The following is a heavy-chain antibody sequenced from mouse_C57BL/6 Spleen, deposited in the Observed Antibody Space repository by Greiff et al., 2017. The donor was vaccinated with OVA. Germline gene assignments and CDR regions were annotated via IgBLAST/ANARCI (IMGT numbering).Heavy chain of an antibody. Sequence: QVQLQQSGAELARPGASVKLSCKASGYTFTSYGISWVKQRPGQGLEWIGEIYPRSGNTYYHEKFKGKSTLSADKSSSTAYMELRSLTSEDSAVYVCARWTAQATYFDYWGQGTTLTVSA. D-gene: IGHD3-2*02. CDR3: ARWTAQATYFDY. V-gene: IGHV1-81*01. CDR1: GYTFTSYG. CDR2: IYPRSGNT. J-gene: IGHJ2*01.